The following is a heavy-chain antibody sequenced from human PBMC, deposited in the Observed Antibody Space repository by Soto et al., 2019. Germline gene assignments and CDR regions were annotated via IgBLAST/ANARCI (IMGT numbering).Heavy chain of an antibody. J-gene: IGHJ4*02. CDR1: GGSFSGYY. CDR2: INHSGST. Sequence: SETLSLTCAVYGGSFSGYYWSWIRQPPGKGLEWIGEINHSGSTNYNPSLKSRVTISVDTSKNQFSLKLSSVTAADTAVYYCARGLPHDYGDYPYFDYWGQGTLVTVSS. V-gene: IGHV4-34*01. D-gene: IGHD4-17*01. CDR3: ARGLPHDYGDYPYFDY.